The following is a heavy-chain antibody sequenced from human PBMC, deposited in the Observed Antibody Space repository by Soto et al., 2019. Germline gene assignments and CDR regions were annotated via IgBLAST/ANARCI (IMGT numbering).Heavy chain of an antibody. V-gene: IGHV4-4*02. Sequence: SETLSLTCAVSGGSISSSNWWSWVGQPPGRGLEWIGEIHHSGSTNYNPSLKSRVTISVDKSKNQFSLKLSSVTAADTAVYYCARDKASIVGPMDWFDPWGQGTLVTVSS. J-gene: IGHJ5*02. D-gene: IGHD1-26*01. CDR3: ARDKASIVGPMDWFDP. CDR2: IHHSGST. CDR1: GGSISSSNW.